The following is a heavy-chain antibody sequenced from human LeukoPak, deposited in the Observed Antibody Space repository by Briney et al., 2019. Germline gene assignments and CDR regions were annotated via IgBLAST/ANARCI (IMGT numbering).Heavy chain of an antibody. CDR3: ARGGDSSGWRGAAFDI. J-gene: IGHJ3*02. CDR2: IRTSSNYI. D-gene: IGHD6-19*01. CDR1: GSTFNNYN. V-gene: IGHV3-21*01. Sequence: GGSLTLSRAASGSTFNNYNMNWVRQAPGKGLELVSSIRTSSNYIYYADSGKGRLTIYRDHTTNSLYMQMNSLRDAHTAIYGCARGGDSSGWRGAAFDIWGQGAMVTVSS.